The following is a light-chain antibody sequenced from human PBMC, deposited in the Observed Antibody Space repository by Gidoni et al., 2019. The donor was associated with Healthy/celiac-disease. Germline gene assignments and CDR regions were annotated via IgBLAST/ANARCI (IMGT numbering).Light chain of an antibody. CDR2: AAS. CDR3: QQSYSTPGT. J-gene: IGKJ3*01. V-gene: IGKV1-39*01. CDR1: QRISTY. Sequence: DIQMTQSPSSLSASVRDRVTITCRASQRISTYLNWYQQKPGKAPKHLIYAASSLQSGVPSRFRGSGAGTDFTLTISSLQTEDFATYYCQQSYSTPGTFXPXTKVDIK.